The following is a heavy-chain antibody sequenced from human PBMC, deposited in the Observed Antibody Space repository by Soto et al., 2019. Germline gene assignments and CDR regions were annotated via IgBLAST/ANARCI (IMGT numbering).Heavy chain of an antibody. CDR3: ASGAGRGIAVAGHAGY. J-gene: IGHJ4*02. D-gene: IGHD6-19*01. CDR2: IIPIFGTT. CDR1: GGTFSSYA. V-gene: IGHV1-69*01. Sequence: QVQLVQSGAEVKKPGSSVKVSCKASGGTFSSYAISWVRQAPGQGLEWMGGIIPIFGTTNYAQKFQGRVTITADESTSTAYMELSSLRSEDTAVYYCASGAGRGIAVAGHAGYWGQGTLVTVSS.